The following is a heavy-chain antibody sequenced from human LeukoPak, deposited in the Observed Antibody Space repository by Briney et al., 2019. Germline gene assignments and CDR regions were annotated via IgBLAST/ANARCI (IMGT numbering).Heavy chain of an antibody. Sequence: PGGSLRLSCAASGFTFRSYSMNWVRQAPGKGLEWVSSISSSSSYIYYADSVKGRFTISRDNAKNSLYLQMNSLRAEDTAVYYCARMEYQLPHFDYWGQGTLVTVSS. CDR3: ARMEYQLPHFDY. J-gene: IGHJ4*02. CDR2: ISSSSSYI. V-gene: IGHV3-21*01. CDR1: GFTFRSYS. D-gene: IGHD2-2*01.